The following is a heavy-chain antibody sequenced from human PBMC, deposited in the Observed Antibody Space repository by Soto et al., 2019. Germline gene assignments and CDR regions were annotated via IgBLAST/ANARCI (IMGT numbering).Heavy chain of an antibody. CDR1: GGSISSYY. J-gene: IGHJ6*03. CDR2: IYYSGST. Sequence: SETLSLTCTVSGGSISSYYWSWIRQPPGKGLEWIGYIYYSGSTNYNPSLKSRVTISVDTSKNQFSLKLSSVTAADTAVYYCARVLSIAARGPIEYYYMDVWGKGTTVTVSS. V-gene: IGHV4-59*01. CDR3: ARVLSIAARGPIEYYYMDV. D-gene: IGHD6-6*01.